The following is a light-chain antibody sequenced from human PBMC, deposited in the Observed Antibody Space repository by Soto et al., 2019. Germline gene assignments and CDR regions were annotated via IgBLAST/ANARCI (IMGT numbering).Light chain of an antibody. CDR2: ATS. CDR1: QSISSF. CDR3: QQSYSTPRT. Sequence: DIQMTQSPSSLSASIGDRVTITCRASQSISSFLNWYQQKPGKAPSLLIYATSSLQSGVPSRFSGSGSGTDFTLTISSLQPEDFATYYCQQSYSTPRTFGQGTKVDIK. J-gene: IGKJ1*01. V-gene: IGKV1-39*01.